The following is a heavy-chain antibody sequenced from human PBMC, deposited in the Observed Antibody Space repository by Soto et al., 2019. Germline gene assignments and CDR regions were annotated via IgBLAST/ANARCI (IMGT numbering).Heavy chain of an antibody. D-gene: IGHD2-2*01. J-gene: IGHJ6*03. V-gene: IGHV4-59*08. CDR2: IYYSGSP. CDR1: GGSISSYY. Sequence: QVQLQESGPGLVKPSETLSLTCTVSGGSISSYYWSWIRQPPGKGLEWIGYIYYSGSPNYNPSLTSRVTISVDTSKNQFSLKLSSVTAADTAVYYCASGEGYCSSTSCRPYYYYYMDVWGKGTTVTVSS. CDR3: ASGEGYCSSTSCRPYYYYYMDV.